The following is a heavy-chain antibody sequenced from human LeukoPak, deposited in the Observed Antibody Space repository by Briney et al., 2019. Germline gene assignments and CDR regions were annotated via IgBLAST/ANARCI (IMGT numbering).Heavy chain of an antibody. CDR1: GFTFSSYS. D-gene: IGHD5-12*01. Sequence: GGSLRLSCAASGFTFSSYSMNWVRQAPGKGLEWVSSISSSSSYIYYADSVKGRFTISRDNSKNTLYLQMNSLRAEDTAVYYCAKAGSGYDLDHFDYWGQGTLVTVSS. V-gene: IGHV3-21*04. CDR3: AKAGSGYDLDHFDY. J-gene: IGHJ4*02. CDR2: ISSSSSYI.